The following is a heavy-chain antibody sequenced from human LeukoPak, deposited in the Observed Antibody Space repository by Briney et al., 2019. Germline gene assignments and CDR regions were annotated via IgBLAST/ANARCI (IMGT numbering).Heavy chain of an antibody. CDR1: GYSISSGYY. CDR2: IYHSGST. J-gene: IGHJ4*02. V-gene: IGHV4-38-2*01. Sequence: SETLSLTCAVSGYSISSGYYWGWIRQPPGKGLEWIGSIYHSGSTYYNPSLKSRVTISVDTSKNPFSPKLSSVTAADTAVYYCVSGYVAALPSYWGQGTLVTVSS. CDR3: VSGYVAALPSY. D-gene: IGHD5-12*01.